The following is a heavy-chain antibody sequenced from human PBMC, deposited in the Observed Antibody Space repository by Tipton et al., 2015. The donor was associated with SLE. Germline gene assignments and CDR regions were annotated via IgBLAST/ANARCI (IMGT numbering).Heavy chain of an antibody. V-gene: IGHV3-30*02. Sequence: SLRLSCAASGFTFRTYGMHWVRQAPGKGLEWVAFIRYDGSNKYYADSVKGRFTISRDNSKNTLYLQMNSLRAEDTAVYYCAKDRPYSSSWYPFDYWGQGTLVTVSS. D-gene: IGHD6-13*01. CDR3: AKDRPYSSSWYPFDY. J-gene: IGHJ4*02. CDR1: GFTFRTYG. CDR2: IRYDGSNK.